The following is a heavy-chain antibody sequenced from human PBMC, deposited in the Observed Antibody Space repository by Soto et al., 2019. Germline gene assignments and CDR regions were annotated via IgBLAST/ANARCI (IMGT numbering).Heavy chain of an antibody. Sequence: GASLKISCKGSGYSITTYWIGWVRQMPGKGLEWMGIIYPGDSDTKYSPSVQGQVTISADKSISTAYLQWSSLKASDTAMYYCATLPRTMTTCAFDYWGQGTLVTVSS. CDR3: ATLPRTMTTCAFDY. CDR1: GYSITTYW. J-gene: IGHJ4*02. CDR2: IYPGDSDT. V-gene: IGHV5-51*01. D-gene: IGHD4-17*01.